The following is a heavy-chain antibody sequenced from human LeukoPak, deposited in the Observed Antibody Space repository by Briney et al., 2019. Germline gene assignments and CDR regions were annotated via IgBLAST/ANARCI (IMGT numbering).Heavy chain of an antibody. D-gene: IGHD3-22*01. J-gene: IGHJ4*02. CDR1: GFTFSSYA. Sequence: GGSLRLSCAASGFTFSSYAMHWVRQAAGKGLEWVAFISYDGSNKYYPDSVRGRFTISRDNSKNTLFLQMSSLRAEDTAVYYCASGYYYDSSGYLRGDYWGQGTLVTVSS. V-gene: IGHV3-30-3*01. CDR2: ISYDGSNK. CDR3: ASGYYYDSSGYLRGDY.